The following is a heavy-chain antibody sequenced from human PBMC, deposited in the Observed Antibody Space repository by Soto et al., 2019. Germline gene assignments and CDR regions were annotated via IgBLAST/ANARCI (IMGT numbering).Heavy chain of an antibody. CDR3: ARDHGYSSTSHYCFYGMDV. V-gene: IGHV3-7*03. D-gene: IGHD6-13*01. CDR1: GITFSSYW. CDR2: IKQGGSEK. J-gene: IGHJ6*02. Sequence: GSLRPSCAASGITFSSYWMNWVRPAPGKGLEWVANIKQGGSEKYYVDSVKGRFTISRDNAKNSLFLQMNSLRAEDTAVYYCARDHGYSSTSHYCFYGMDVWAKGPRSPSP.